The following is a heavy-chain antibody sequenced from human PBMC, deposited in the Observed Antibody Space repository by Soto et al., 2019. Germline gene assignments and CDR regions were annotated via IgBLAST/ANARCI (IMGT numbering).Heavy chain of an antibody. CDR3: AKISIEAAGRYNWFDP. V-gene: IGHV3-23*01. CDR1: GFTFSSYA. CDR2: ISGSGGST. D-gene: IGHD6-13*01. J-gene: IGHJ5*02. Sequence: HPGGSLRLSCAASGFTFSSYAMSWVRQAPGKGLEWVSAISGSGGSTYYADSVKGRFTISRDNSKNTLYLQMNSLRAEDTAVYYCAKISIEAAGRYNWFDPWGQGTLVTVSS.